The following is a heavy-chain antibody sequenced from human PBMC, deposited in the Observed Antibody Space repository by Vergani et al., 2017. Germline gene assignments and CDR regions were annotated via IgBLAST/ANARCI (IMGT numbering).Heavy chain of an antibody. J-gene: IGHJ6*02. CDR1: GFTVSSNY. CDR2: IYSGGST. CDR3: ARDRVDIVATTTYYYYYYGMDV. Sequence: EVQLVESGGGLVQPGGSLRLSCAASGFTVSSNYMSWVRQAPGKGLEWVSVIYSGGSTYYADSVKGRFTISRHNSKNTLYLQMNSLRAEDTAVYYCARDRVDIVATTTYYYYYYGMDVWGQGTTATVSS. D-gene: IGHD5-12*01. V-gene: IGHV3-53*04.